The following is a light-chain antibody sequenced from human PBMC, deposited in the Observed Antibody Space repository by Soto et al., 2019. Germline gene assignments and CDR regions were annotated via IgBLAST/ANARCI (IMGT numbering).Light chain of an antibody. CDR3: SSYTSRSTLV. CDR1: SSDVGGYNS. V-gene: IGLV2-14*03. CDR2: DVS. Sequence: LTQPASVSGSPGQSITISCTGTSSDVGGYNSVSWYQQHPGKAPKLMIYDVSNRPSGVSNRFSGSKSGNTASLTISGLQAEDEADYYCSSYTSRSTLVFGGGTKLTVL. J-gene: IGLJ2*01.